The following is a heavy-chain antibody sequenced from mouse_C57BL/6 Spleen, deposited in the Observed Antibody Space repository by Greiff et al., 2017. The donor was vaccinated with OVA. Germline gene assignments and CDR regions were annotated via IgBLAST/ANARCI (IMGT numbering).Heavy chain of an antibody. J-gene: IGHJ2*01. Sequence: QVQLQQSGPELVKPGASVKISCKASGYSFTSYYIPWVKQRPGQGLEWIGWIYPGSGNTKYNEKFKGKATLTADTSSSTAYMQLSSLTSEDSAVYYCARPVVDYFDYWGQGTTLTVSS. V-gene: IGHV1-66*01. CDR2: IYPGSGNT. CDR3: ARPVVDYFDY. CDR1: GYSFTSYY. D-gene: IGHD1-1*01.